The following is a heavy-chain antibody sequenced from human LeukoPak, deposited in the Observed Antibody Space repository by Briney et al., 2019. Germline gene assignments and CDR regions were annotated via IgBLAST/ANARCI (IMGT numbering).Heavy chain of an antibody. D-gene: IGHD3-10*01. CDR2: LYTSGST. J-gene: IGHJ4*02. CDR1: GGSISSGGYY. CDR3: ARGPWLGGSGSYSDY. Sequence: SETLSLTCAVSGGSISSGGYYWSWIRQPAGKGLGWIGHLYTSGSTNYNPSLKSRVTISVDTSKNQFSLKLSSVSAADTAVYYCARGPWLGGSGSYSDYWGQGTLVTVSS. V-gene: IGHV4-61*09.